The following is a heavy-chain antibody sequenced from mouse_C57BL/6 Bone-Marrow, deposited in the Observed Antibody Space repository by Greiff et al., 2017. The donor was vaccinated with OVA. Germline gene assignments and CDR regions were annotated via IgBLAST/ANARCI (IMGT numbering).Heavy chain of an antibody. CDR1: GYTLTSYW. J-gene: IGHJ4*01. CDR2: IDPSDSYT. Sequence: QVQLQQPGAELVRPGTSVKLSCKASGYTLTSYWMHWVKQRPGQGLEWIGVIDPSDSYTNYNQKFKGKATLTVDTSSSTAYMQLSSLTSEDSAVYYCARWGLDYWGQGTSVTVSS. V-gene: IGHV1-59*01. CDR3: ARWGLDY.